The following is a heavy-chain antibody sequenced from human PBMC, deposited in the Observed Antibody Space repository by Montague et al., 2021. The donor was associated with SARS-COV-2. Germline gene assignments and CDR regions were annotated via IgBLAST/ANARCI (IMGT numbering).Heavy chain of an antibody. CDR1: GFSFSSYE. CDR3: ARVFATVGAMDRNDY. Sequence: YRSISWAASGFSFSSYEMNWVRQAPGKGLEWVSYISSSGSTIYYADSVKGRFTISRDNAKNSLYLQMNSLRAEDTAVYYCARVFATVGAMDRNDYWGQGTLVTVSS. D-gene: IGHD1-26*01. V-gene: IGHV3-48*03. CDR2: ISSSGSTI. J-gene: IGHJ4*02.